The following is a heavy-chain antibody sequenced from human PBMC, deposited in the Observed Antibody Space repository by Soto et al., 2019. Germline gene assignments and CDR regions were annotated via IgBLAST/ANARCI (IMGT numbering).Heavy chain of an antibody. CDR2: ISGSGHST. Sequence: GGSLRLSCAASGFTFSSYLMSWVRQAPGKGLEWVSGISGSGHSTYYADSVKGRFTISRDNSKNTVYLQMNSLRGDDAAVYYCAKDGSYYDSPTESDYWGQGTLVTVSS. CDR3: AKDGSYYDSPTESDY. CDR1: GFTFSSYL. V-gene: IGHV3-23*01. D-gene: IGHD3-22*01. J-gene: IGHJ4*02.